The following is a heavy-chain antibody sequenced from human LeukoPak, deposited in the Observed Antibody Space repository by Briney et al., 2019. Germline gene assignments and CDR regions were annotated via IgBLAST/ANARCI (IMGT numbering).Heavy chain of an antibody. CDR1: GGSISSSSYY. D-gene: IGHD3-10*01. J-gene: IGHJ3*02. CDR3: ARSSYYYGADAFDI. V-gene: IGHV4-39*07. Sequence: SETLSLTCTVSGGSISSSSYYWGWIRQPPGKGLEWIGSIYYSGSTIYNPSLKSRVTISVDTSKTQFSLKLSSVTAADTAVYYCARSSYYYGADAFDIWGQGTMVTVSS. CDR2: IYYSGST.